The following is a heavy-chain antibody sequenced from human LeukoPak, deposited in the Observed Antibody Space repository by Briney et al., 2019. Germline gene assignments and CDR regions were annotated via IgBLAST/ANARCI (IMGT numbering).Heavy chain of an antibody. CDR3: AREEYCSSTSCYDNWFDP. CDR1: GGSVSSGSYY. J-gene: IGHJ5*02. V-gene: IGHV4-61*01. D-gene: IGHD2-2*01. Sequence: SETLSLTCTVSGGSVSSGSYYWSWIRQPPGKGLAWIGYIYYSGSTNYNPSLKSRVTISVDTSKNQFSLKLSSVSAADTAVYYCAREEYCSSTSCYDNWFDPWGQGTLVTVSS. CDR2: IYYSGST.